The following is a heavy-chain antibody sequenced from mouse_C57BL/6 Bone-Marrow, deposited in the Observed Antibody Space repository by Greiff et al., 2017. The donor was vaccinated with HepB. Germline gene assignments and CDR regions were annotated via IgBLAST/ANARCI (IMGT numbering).Heavy chain of an antibody. D-gene: IGHD1-1*01. Sequence: EVQLQQSGPELVKPGASVKISCKASGYTFTDYYMNWVKQSHGKSLEWIGDINPNNGGTSYNQKFKGKATLTVDKSSSTAYMELRSLTSEDSAVYYCARPLIYYGSSKRFAYWGQGTLVTVSA. CDR2: INPNNGGT. CDR3: ARPLIYYGSSKRFAY. J-gene: IGHJ3*01. V-gene: IGHV1-26*01. CDR1: GYTFTDYY.